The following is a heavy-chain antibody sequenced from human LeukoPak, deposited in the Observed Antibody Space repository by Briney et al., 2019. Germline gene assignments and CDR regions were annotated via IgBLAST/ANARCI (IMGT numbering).Heavy chain of an antibody. CDR1: GGSVSSGSYY. Sequence: SETLSLTCTASGGSVSSGSYYWSWIRQPPGKGLEWIGYIYYSGSTNYNPSLKSRVTISVDTSKNQFSLKLSSVTAADTAVYYCARERRYCSSTSCHPYYYYYGMDVWGQGTTVTVSS. CDR3: ARERRYCSSTSCHPYYYYYGMDV. J-gene: IGHJ6*02. V-gene: IGHV4-61*01. D-gene: IGHD2-2*01. CDR2: IYYSGST.